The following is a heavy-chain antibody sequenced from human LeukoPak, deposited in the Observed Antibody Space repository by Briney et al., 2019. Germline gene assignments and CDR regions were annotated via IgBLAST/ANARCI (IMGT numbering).Heavy chain of an antibody. J-gene: IGHJ4*02. V-gene: IGHV3-43*01. Sequence: GGSLRLSCAASGFTFDDYTMHWVRQAPGKGLEWVSLISWDGGSTYYADSVKGRFTISRDNSKNSLYLQMNSLRTEDTALYYCAKDLGRGYGDALDYWGQGTLVTVAS. CDR2: ISWDGGST. CDR3: AKDLGRGYGDALDY. CDR1: GFTFDDYT. D-gene: IGHD5-12*01.